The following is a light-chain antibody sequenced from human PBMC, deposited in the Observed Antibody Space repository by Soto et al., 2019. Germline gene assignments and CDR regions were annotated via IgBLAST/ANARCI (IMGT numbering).Light chain of an antibody. Sequence: QSVLTQPASVSGSPGQSITISCTGTSSDVGGYNYVSWYQQYPGKAPKVMIYDVTNRPSGVSNRFSGSRSGNTASLTISGLQAEDEAEYYCCSFTTSSTYVFGTVTKVTVL. V-gene: IGLV2-14*01. CDR2: DVT. CDR3: CSFTTSSTYV. J-gene: IGLJ1*01. CDR1: SSDVGGYNY.